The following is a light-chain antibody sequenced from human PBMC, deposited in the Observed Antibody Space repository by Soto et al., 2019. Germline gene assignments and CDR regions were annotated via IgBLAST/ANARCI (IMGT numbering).Light chain of an antibody. Sequence: VLTQSPGTLSLSPGDTATLSCRARQTVDNKYLAWYQQKPGQAPRLLIYGVSTRAPGIPDRFRGSGSGTDFTLTISRLAPEDFAVYYCQQYDSSPYTFGLGTNLEIK. CDR1: QTVDNKY. J-gene: IGKJ2*01. V-gene: IGKV3-20*01. CDR3: QQYDSSPYT. CDR2: GVS.